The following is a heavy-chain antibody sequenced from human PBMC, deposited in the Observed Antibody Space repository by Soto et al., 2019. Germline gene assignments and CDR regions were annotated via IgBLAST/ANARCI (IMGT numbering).Heavy chain of an antibody. J-gene: IGHJ4*02. Sequence: QVQLVESGGGVVQPGRSLRLSCAASGFTFSSYGMHWVRQAPGKGLEWVAVIWYDGSNKYYADSVKGRFTISRDNSKNTLYLQMNSLRAEDTAVYYCARPYPHGGYDFWSGYLPTGYYFDYWGQGTLVTVSS. V-gene: IGHV3-33*01. CDR1: GFTFSSYG. D-gene: IGHD3-3*01. CDR3: ARPYPHGGYDFWSGYLPTGYYFDY. CDR2: IWYDGSNK.